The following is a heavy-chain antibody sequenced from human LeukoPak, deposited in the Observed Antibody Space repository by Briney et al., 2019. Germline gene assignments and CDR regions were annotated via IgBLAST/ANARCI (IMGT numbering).Heavy chain of an antibody. CDR2: MNPNSGNT. CDR1: GYTFTSYD. V-gene: IGHV1-8*02. CDR3: ASDGSGTYYNDLFDY. D-gene: IGHD3-10*01. J-gene: IGHJ4*02. Sequence: GASVKVSCKASGYTFTSYDINWVRQATGQGLEWMGWMNPNSGNTNYAQNLQGRVTMTTDTSTSTAYMELRSLRSDDTAVYYCASDGSGTYYNDLFDYWGQGTLVTVSS.